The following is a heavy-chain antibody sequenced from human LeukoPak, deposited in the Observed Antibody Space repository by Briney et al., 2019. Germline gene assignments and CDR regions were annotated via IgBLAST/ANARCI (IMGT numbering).Heavy chain of an antibody. J-gene: IGHJ4*02. CDR2: ISNDGSRK. V-gene: IGHV3-30*03. D-gene: IGHD3-3*01. CDR1: GFTFSRHG. CDR3: ARERAWNYFDY. Sequence: GGSLRLSCAPSGFTFSRHGMHWVRQAPGKGLEGVAIISNDGSRKYYAHSVEGRFTISRDNSKNTLYLQMDSLRAEDTAVSYCARERAWNYFDYWGQGTLVTVSS.